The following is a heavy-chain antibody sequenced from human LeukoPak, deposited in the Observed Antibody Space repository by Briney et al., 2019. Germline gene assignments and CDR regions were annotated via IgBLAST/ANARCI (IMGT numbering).Heavy chain of an antibody. CDR1: GFTFDDYA. V-gene: IGHV3-9*01. CDR2: ISWNSGSI. Sequence: GGSLRLSCAASGFTFDDYAMHWVRQAPGKGLEWVSGISWNSGSIGYADSVKGRFTISRDNAKNSLYLQMNSLRAEDTALYYCARSSGWPNHYCGMDVWGQGTTVTVSS. CDR3: ARSSGWPNHYCGMDV. D-gene: IGHD6-19*01. J-gene: IGHJ6*02.